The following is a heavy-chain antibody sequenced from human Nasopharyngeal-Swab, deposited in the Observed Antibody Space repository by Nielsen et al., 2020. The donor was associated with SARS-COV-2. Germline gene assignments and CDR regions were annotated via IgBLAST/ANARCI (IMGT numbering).Heavy chain of an antibody. D-gene: IGHD1-26*01. Sequence: GESLKISCAASGFTFSSYAMHWVRQAPGTGLEWVAVISSDGSNTYYADSVKGRFTLSRDNSKNTLYLQMNSLRAEDTAVYYCARPSSGSYQSYFDYWGQGTLVTVSS. J-gene: IGHJ4*02. CDR2: ISSDGSNT. CDR3: ARPSSGSYQSYFDY. V-gene: IGHV3-30-3*01. CDR1: GFTFSSYA.